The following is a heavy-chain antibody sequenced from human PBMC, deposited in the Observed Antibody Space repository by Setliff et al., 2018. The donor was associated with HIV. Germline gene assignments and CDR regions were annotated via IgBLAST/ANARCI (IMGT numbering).Heavy chain of an antibody. CDR2: IYYSGST. CDR1: GGSISSSSYY. CDR3: ASARFLEWLSSYYFDY. V-gene: IGHV4-39*07. Sequence: PSETLSLTCTVPGGSISSSSYYWGWIRQPPGKGLEWIGSIYYSGSTYYNPSLKSRVTISVDTSKNQFSLKLSSVTAADTAVYYWASARFLEWLSSYYFDYWGQGTLVTVSS. D-gene: IGHD3-3*01. J-gene: IGHJ4*02.